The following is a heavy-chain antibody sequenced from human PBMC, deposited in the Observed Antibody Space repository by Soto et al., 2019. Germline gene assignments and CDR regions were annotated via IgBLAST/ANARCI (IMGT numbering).Heavy chain of an antibody. CDR2: IYYSGST. CDR1: GGSISSSSYY. D-gene: IGHD2-15*01. J-gene: IGHJ4*02. Sequence: QLQLQESGPGLVKPSETLSLTCTVSGGSISSSSYYWGWIRQPPGKGLEWIGSIYYSGSTYYNPSLKSRVTISVDTSKNQFSRKRSSVTATDTAVNYCARHRQCSGCSCYSPIPHYRGQGTLVTV. CDR3: ARHRQCSGCSCYSPIPHY. V-gene: IGHV4-39*01.